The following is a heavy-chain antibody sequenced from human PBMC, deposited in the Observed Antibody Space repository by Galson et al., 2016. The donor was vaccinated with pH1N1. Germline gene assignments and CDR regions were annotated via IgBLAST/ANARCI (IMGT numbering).Heavy chain of an antibody. CDR1: GYSFATDW. Sequence: QSGAEVKKPGEPLKISCQASGYSFATDWIGWVRQTPGKGLEWVGIIYPGDSDTKYSPSFQGQVTMSVDKSISTAYLQWTSLKASDTAMYYCARLSMDPPYYFYFYMDVWGKGTTVTVSS. CDR2: IYPGDSDT. V-gene: IGHV5-51*03. CDR3: ARLSMDPPYYFYFYMDV. J-gene: IGHJ6*03. D-gene: IGHD2/OR15-2a*01.